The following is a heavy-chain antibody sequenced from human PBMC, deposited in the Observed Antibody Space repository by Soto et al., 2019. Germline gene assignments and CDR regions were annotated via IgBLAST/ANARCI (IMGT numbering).Heavy chain of an antibody. D-gene: IGHD3-16*02. CDR3: ASDAIYSYGFDF. V-gene: IGHV3-11*01. CDR2: ISSSGSTS. Sequence: QVQLVESGGGLVKPGGSLRLSCAASGFTFSDYYMSWVRQAPGKGLEWISYISSSGSTSYYADSVKGRFTISRDNSKNTLYLQMNRLRAEDTAVYYCASDAIYSYGFDFWGQGTLVSVSS. CDR1: GFTFSDYY. J-gene: IGHJ5*01.